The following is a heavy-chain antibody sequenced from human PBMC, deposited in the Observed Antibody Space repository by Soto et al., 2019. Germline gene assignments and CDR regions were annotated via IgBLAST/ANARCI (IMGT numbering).Heavy chain of an antibody. V-gene: IGHV4-59*01. CDR3: ARVPLAVAGMYYFDY. CDR2: IYYSGST. J-gene: IGHJ4*02. Sequence: SETLSLTCSVSGGSISSYYWSWIRQPPGKGLEWIGYIYYSGSTNYNPSLKSRVTISVDTSKNQFSLKLSSVTAADTAVYYCARVPLAVAGMYYFDYWGQGTLVTVSS. CDR1: GGSISSYY. D-gene: IGHD6-19*01.